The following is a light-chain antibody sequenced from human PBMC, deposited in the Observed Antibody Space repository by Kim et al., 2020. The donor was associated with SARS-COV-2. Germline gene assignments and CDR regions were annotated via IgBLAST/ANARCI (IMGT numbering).Light chain of an antibody. Sequence: SPDAAAKRARCGDKMGDKIACGDQRKPGQAPGLGIYQDSKRRAGIPGRFSGSNSGNTATLTISGNQAMDEADYYCQAWDRSTAVFGTGTKVTVL. CDR2: QDS. V-gene: IGLV3-1*01. J-gene: IGLJ1*01. CDR1: KMGDKI. CDR3: QAWDRSTAV.